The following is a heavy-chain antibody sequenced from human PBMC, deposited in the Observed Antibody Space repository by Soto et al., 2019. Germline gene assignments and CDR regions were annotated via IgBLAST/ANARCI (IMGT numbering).Heavy chain of an antibody. J-gene: IGHJ4*02. CDR2: ISWNSGSI. Sequence: SLRLSCAASGFTFDDYAMHWVRQAPGKGLEWVSGISWNSGSIGYADSVKGRFTISRDNAKNSLYLQMNSLRAEDTALYYCAKGASYGFMGLYYFDYWGQGTLVTVSS. CDR1: GFTFDDYA. D-gene: IGHD5-18*01. CDR3: AKGASYGFMGLYYFDY. V-gene: IGHV3-9*01.